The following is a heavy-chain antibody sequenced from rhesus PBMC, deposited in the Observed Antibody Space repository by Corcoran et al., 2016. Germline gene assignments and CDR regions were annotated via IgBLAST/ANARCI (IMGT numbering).Heavy chain of an antibody. V-gene: IGHV3S18*01. J-gene: IGHJ4*01. CDR3: VRDRDYGGDYYFDY. Sequence: EVQLVESGGGLAKPGGSLRLSCAASGFSFSAYFMSWGRQAPGKGLEWCSGIKSGSSSTYYADSVKGRSTISRANAKNTLYLQMDSLRAEDTAVYYCVRDRDYGGDYYFDYWGQGVLVTVSS. D-gene: IGHD4-17*01. CDR2: IKSGSSST. CDR1: GFSFSAYF.